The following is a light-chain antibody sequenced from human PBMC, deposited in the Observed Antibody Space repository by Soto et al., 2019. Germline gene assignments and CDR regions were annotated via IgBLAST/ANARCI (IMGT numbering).Light chain of an antibody. CDR2: VAS. V-gene: IGKV3-20*01. CDR3: QQCGSSST. Sequence: ETVFSQSPCTLSLSPGERATLYCRASQTFSNSFLSWFQQIPGQAPRLLIYVASMRATGIPDRFSGSGSGTDFTLTISRLEPEDFAVYYCQQCGSSSTFGQGTRLEI. CDR1: QTFSNSF. J-gene: IGKJ5*01.